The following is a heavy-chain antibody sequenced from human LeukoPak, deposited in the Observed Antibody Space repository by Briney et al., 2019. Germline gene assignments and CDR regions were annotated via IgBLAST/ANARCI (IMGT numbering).Heavy chain of an antibody. CDR2: IKSNTDGGTT. Sequence: GGSLRLSCAASGFTFSNAWMSWVRQAPGKGLEWVGRIKSNTDGGTTDYAAPVKGRFTISRDDSENTLYLQMNSLKTEDTAVYYCCTDQYAVDAAFDDWGQGTLVTVSS. CDR1: GFTFSNAW. CDR3: CTDQYAVDAAFDD. J-gene: IGHJ4*02. V-gene: IGHV3-15*05. D-gene: IGHD5-18*01.